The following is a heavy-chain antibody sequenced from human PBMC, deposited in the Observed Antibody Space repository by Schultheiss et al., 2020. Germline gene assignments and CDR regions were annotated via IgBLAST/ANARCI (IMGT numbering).Heavy chain of an antibody. CDR3: AKEGSSSYYFDY. CDR2: ISGSSTST. V-gene: IGHV3-23*01. D-gene: IGHD6-6*01. J-gene: IGHJ4*02. CDR1: GFTLNTYA. Sequence: GGSLRLSCAASGFTLNTYAMSWVRQAPGKGLEWVSAISGSSTSTYYADSVKGRFTISRDNSKNTLYLQMNSLRAEDTAVYYCAKEGSSSYYFDYWGQGTLVTVSS.